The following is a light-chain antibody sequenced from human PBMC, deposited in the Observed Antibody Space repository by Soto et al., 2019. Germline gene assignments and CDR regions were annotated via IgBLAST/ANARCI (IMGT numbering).Light chain of an antibody. V-gene: IGKV1-5*01. CDR3: QQYNSYLWT. CDR1: QSISSW. J-gene: IGKJ1*01. Sequence: DIQMTQSPSTLSASVGARLTITCRASQSISSWLAWYQQKPGKARKLLIYDASSLESGVTSRFSGSGSGTEFTLTISSLQPDDFATYYCQQYNSYLWTFGQGTKVEIK. CDR2: DAS.